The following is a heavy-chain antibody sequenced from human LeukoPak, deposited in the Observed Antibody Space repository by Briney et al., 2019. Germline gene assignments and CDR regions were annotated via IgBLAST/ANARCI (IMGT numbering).Heavy chain of an antibody. CDR2: IYYSGST. Sequence: SETLSLTCTVSGGSISSYYWSWIRQPPGKGLEWIGYIYYSGSTNYNPSLKSRVTISVDTSKNQFSLKLSSVTAADTAVYYCASGGWNFDYWGQGALVTVSS. CDR1: GGSISSYY. V-gene: IGHV4-59*08. D-gene: IGHD6-19*01. J-gene: IGHJ4*02. CDR3: ASGGWNFDY.